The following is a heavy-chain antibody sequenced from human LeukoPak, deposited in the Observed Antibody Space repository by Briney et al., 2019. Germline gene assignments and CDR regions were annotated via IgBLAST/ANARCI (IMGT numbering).Heavy chain of an antibody. CDR3: ARDHSETPFDY. Sequence: ASVKLSCKASGYTFTGYYMHWVRHAPPQGLEWMGWINPNSGGTNYAQKFQGRVTMTRDTSISTAYMELSRLRSDDTAVYYCARDHSETPFDYWGQGTLVTVSS. CDR1: GYTFTGYY. D-gene: IGHD1-14*01. V-gene: IGHV1-2*02. CDR2: INPNSGGT. J-gene: IGHJ4*02.